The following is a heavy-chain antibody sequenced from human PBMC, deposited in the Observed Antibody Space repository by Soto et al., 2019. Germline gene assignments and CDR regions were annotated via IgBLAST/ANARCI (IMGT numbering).Heavy chain of an antibody. J-gene: IGHJ4*02. Sequence: QVQLVESGGGLVKPGGSLRLSCAASGFTFSDYYISWIRQAPGKGLEWVSYISDNGSTIYYADSVKGRFTISRDNAKNSLYLQMNTLRAEDTAVYYCARDIMITFGGIVVTGGFDYWGQGPLVTVSS. V-gene: IGHV3-11*01. CDR3: ARDIMITFGGIVVTGGFDY. CDR2: ISDNGSTI. CDR1: GFTFSDYY. D-gene: IGHD3-16*02.